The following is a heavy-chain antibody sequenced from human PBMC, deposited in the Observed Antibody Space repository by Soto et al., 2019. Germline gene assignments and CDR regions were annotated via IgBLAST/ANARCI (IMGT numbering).Heavy chain of an antibody. V-gene: IGHV3-21*01. CDR1: GFVFTNFW. CDR3: ARDAIAAAGWVYGMDV. CDR2: ISSSSSYI. J-gene: IGHJ6*02. D-gene: IGHD6-13*01. Sequence: GGSLRLSCEASGFVFTNFWMHWVRQAPGKGLAWVSSISSSSSYIYYADSVKGRFTISRDNAKNSLYLQMNSLRAEDTAVYYCARDAIAAAGWVYGMDVWGQGTTVTVSS.